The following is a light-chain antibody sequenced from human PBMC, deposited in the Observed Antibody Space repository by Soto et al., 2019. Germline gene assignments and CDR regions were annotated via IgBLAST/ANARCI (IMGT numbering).Light chain of an antibody. V-gene: IGLV2-14*03. Sequence: QSALTQPASVSGSPGQSITISCTGASSDVGGYNYVSWYQQHPGKAPKLIIYDVSYRPSGVSDRFSGSKSGNTASLTISGLQAEDEADYHCNSYISTDTSHVFGTGTQLTVL. J-gene: IGLJ7*01. CDR1: SSDVGGYNY. CDR2: DVS. CDR3: NSYISTDTSHV.